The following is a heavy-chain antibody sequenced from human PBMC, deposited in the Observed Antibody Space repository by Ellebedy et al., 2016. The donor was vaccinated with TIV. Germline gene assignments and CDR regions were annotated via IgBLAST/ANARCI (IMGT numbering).Heavy chain of an antibody. CDR3: ARGGYYGTYYYYYGMDV. J-gene: IGHJ6*02. V-gene: IGHV4-59*01. D-gene: IGHD3-10*01. CDR1: GGSISSYY. CDR2: IYYSGST. Sequence: SETLSLTXTVSGGSISSYYWSWIRQPPGKGLEWIGYIYYSGSTNYNPSLKSRVTISVDTSKNQFSLKLSSVTAADTAVYYCARGGYYGTYYYYYGMDVWGQGTTVTVSS.